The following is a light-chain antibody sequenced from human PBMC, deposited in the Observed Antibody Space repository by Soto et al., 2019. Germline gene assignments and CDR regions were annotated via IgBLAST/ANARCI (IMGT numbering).Light chain of an antibody. CDR3: QQLNSYPIT. CDR2: AAS. J-gene: IGKJ4*01. CDR1: QGISSY. Sequence: DIQLTQSPSFLSASVGDRVTITCQASQGISSYLAWYQQKPGKAPKLLIYAASTLQSGVPSRFSGSGSGTEFTLTISSLQPEDFATYYCQQLNSYPITFGGGTKVDIK. V-gene: IGKV1-9*01.